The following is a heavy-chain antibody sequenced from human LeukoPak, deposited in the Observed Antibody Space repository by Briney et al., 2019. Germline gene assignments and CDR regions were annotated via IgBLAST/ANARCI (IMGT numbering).Heavy chain of an antibody. J-gene: IGHJ4*02. CDR3: ARCTPGFGESIDY. D-gene: IGHD3-10*01. CDR2: IYSGGRT. CDR1: GFSVSSNY. V-gene: IGHV3-53*01. Sequence: GESLRLSCAPSGFSVSSNYMSWVSPAAGKGLGWASVIYSGGRTYYADSVKSRCTISGDNSKNALYLQMNSLRAEDTAVYYCARCTPGFGESIDYWGQGTLVTVSS.